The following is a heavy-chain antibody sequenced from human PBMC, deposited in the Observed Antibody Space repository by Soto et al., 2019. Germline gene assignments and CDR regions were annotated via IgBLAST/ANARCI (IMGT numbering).Heavy chain of an antibody. D-gene: IGHD1-7*01. CDR3: ARDLVPIWNYAGLAPGAQHWFDP. CDR2: LNASSGTT. V-gene: IGHV1-46*01. CDR1: GYTFTNYY. J-gene: IGHJ5*02. Sequence: QERLVQSGAEVKPPGASVKVSCKASGYTFTNYYVHWVRQAPGQGLEWMGVLNASSGTTTYAQRFQGRVTMTGDTSTSTVYMQVSSLSSEDTAVYFCARDLVPIWNYAGLAPGAQHWFDPWGQGTLVTVSS.